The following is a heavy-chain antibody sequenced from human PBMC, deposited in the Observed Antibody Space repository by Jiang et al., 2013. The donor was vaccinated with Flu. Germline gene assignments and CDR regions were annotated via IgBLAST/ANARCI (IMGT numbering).Heavy chain of an antibody. J-gene: IGHJ2*01. D-gene: IGHD4-17*01. CDR1: GGSISSSSYY. V-gene: IGHV4-39*01. Sequence: LLKPSETLSLTCTVSGGSISSSSYYWGWIRQPPGKGLEWIGSIYYSGSTYYNPSLKSRVTISVDTSKNQFSLKLSSVTAADTAVYYCASHTPMHDYGDYEAETPLWYFDLWGRGTLVTVSS. CDR3: ASHTPMHDYGDYEAETPLWYFDL. CDR2: IYYSGST.